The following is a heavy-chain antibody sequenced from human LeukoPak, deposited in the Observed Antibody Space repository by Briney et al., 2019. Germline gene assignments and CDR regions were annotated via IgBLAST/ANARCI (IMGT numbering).Heavy chain of an antibody. Sequence: SVKVSCKASGGTFSSYAISWVRQAPGQGLEWMGRIIPIFGTANYAQKFQGRVTITTDESTSTAYMELSSLRSEDTAVYYCARRRESSGLIVDYWGQGTLVTVSS. D-gene: IGHD6-19*01. V-gene: IGHV1-69*05. CDR2: IIPIFGTA. CDR1: GGTFSSYA. J-gene: IGHJ4*02. CDR3: ARRRESSGLIVDY.